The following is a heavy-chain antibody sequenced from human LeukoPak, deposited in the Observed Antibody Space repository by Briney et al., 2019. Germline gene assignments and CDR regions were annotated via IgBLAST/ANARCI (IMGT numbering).Heavy chain of an antibody. CDR2: MYYSGST. V-gene: IGHV4-28*01. J-gene: IGHJ4*02. CDR3: ERQSGSYGVY. D-gene: IGHD1-26*01. CDR1: DYSISSSNW. Sequence: PSETLSLTCAVSDYSISSSNWWGWIREPPGKGLEWIGYMYYSGSTYYNPSLKSRVTMSVDTSKNQFSLKLSSVTAVDTAVYYCERQSGSYGVYWGQGTLVTVSS.